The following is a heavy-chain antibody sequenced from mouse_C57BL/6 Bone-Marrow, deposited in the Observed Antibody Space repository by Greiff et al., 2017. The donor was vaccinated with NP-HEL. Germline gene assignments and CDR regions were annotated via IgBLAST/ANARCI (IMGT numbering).Heavy chain of an antibody. CDR1: GFSFTSYG. CDR3: ATFYSWFAY. V-gene: IGHV2-9*01. CDR2: IWGGGST. J-gene: IGHJ3*01. Sequence: VQLVESGPGLVAPSQSLSITCTVSGFSFTSYGVAWVRQPPGQGLEWLGVIWGGGSTTYYSALMSRLSISKDNSKSQVCLKMNNLQTDDTAMYYGATFYSWFAYWGQGTLVTVSA. D-gene: IGHD2-1*01.